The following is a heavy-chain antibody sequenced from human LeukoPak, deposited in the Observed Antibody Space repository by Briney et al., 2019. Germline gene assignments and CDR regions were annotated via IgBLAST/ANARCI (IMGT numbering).Heavy chain of an antibody. CDR2: ISYDGSNK. D-gene: IGHD1-26*01. J-gene: IGHJ3*02. V-gene: IGHV3-30*15. CDR1: GFTFSAYA. CDR3: ARGPGPIAGAKNPFDI. Sequence: PGRSLRLSCAVSGFTFSAYAMHWVRQAPGKGLEWVAVISYDGSNKYYADSVKGRFTISGDKSKDKLFLQMSSLRPEDTAVYYCARGPGPIAGAKNPFDIWGQGTMVTVSS.